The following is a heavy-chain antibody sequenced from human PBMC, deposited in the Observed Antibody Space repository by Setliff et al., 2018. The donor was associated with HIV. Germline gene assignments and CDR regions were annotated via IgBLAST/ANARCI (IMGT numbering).Heavy chain of an antibody. Sequence: GASVKVSCKASGDTFRSHAFSWVRQAPGQGLEWVGGIIPMYEITNYAQKFQGRVTITADESTTTAYMELRGLKSDDTAVYYCARDRAGDAFDIWGQGTMVTVSS. CDR2: IIPMYEIT. CDR1: GDTFRSHA. J-gene: IGHJ3*02. D-gene: IGHD3-10*01. CDR3: ARDRAGDAFDI. V-gene: IGHV1-69*13.